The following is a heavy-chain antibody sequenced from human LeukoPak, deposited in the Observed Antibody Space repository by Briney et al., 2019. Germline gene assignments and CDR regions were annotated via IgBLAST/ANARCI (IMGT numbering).Heavy chain of an antibody. Sequence: PSETLSLTCSISGGSISSHYWNWIRQPPGKGLEWLGSIYYSGSTTYNPSLKSRVTISLDTSKNQFSLKVSSVSAADTAVYYCVGLMIFGVLTQNWFDPWGQGTLVTVSS. V-gene: IGHV4-59*11. J-gene: IGHJ5*02. CDR1: GGSISSHY. CDR3: VGLMIFGVLTQNWFDP. D-gene: IGHD3-3*01. CDR2: IYYSGST.